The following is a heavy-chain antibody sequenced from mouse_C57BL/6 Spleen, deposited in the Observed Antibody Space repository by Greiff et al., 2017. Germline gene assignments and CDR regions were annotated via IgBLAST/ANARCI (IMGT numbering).Heavy chain of an antibody. Sequence: EVKLMESGPELVKPGASVKISCKASGYSFTDYNMNWVKQSNGKSLEWIGVINPNYGTTSYNQKFKGKATLTVDQSSSTAYMQLNSLTSEDSAVYYCARSETAQATDYFDYWGQGTTLTVSS. D-gene: IGHD3-2*02. CDR1: GYSFTDYN. J-gene: IGHJ2*01. V-gene: IGHV1-39*01. CDR3: ARSETAQATDYFDY. CDR2: INPNYGTT.